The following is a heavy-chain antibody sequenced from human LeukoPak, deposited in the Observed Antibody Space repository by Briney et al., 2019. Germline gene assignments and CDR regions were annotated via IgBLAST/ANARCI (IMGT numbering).Heavy chain of an antibody. Sequence: SETLSLTCTVSGGSISSGSYYWSWIRQPAGKGLEWIGRIYTSGSTNYNPSLKSRVTISVDTSKNQFSLKLSSVTAADTAVYYCASSHPTYGSGSHDYWGQGTLVTVSS. D-gene: IGHD3-10*01. CDR1: GGSISSGSYY. CDR3: ASSHPTYGSGSHDY. CDR2: IYTSGST. J-gene: IGHJ4*02. V-gene: IGHV4-61*02.